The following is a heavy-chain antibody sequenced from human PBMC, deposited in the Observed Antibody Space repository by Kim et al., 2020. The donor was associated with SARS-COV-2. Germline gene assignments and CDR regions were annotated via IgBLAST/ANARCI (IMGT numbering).Heavy chain of an antibody. CDR3: AKCGGGSCYLDYYYYGMDV. V-gene: IGHV3-23*01. Sequence: GGSLRLSCAASGFTFSSYAMSWVRQAPGKGLEWVSAISGSGGSTYYADSVKGRFTISRDNSKNTLYLQMNSLRAEDTAVYYCAKCGGGSCYLDYYYYGMDVWGQGSTVTVSS. J-gene: IGHJ6*02. CDR2: ISGSGGST. D-gene: IGHD2-15*01. CDR1: GFTFSSYA.